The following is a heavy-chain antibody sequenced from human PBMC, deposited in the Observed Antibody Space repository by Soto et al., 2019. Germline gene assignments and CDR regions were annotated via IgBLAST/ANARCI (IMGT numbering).Heavy chain of an antibody. J-gene: IGHJ6*03. V-gene: IGHV1-46*03. D-gene: IGHD3-16*02. Sequence: VKVSCKASGYTFTSYYMHWVRQAPGQGLEWMGIINPSGGSTSYAQKFQGRVTMTRDTSTSTVYMELSSLRSEDTAVYYCARDRVTSGAYYYYYMDVWGKGTTVTVSS. CDR1: GYTFTSYY. CDR2: INPSGGST. CDR3: ARDRVTSGAYYYYYMDV.